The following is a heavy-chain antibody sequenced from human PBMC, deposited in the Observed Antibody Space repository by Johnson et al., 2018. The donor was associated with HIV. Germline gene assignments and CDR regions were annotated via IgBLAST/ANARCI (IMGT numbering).Heavy chain of an antibody. V-gene: IGHV3-30-3*01. Sequence: QVQLVESGGGVVQPGRSLRLSCAASGFAFSSYTMHWVRQVPGKGLDWVAVISYTGGSIDYAGSVKGRFTISRDNSKNTVYLQMNSLRAEDTAVYYCARAGWRQLVEDAFDIWGQGTMVTVSS. D-gene: IGHD6-13*01. CDR1: GFAFSSYT. CDR3: ARAGWRQLVEDAFDI. CDR2: ISYTGGSI. J-gene: IGHJ3*02.